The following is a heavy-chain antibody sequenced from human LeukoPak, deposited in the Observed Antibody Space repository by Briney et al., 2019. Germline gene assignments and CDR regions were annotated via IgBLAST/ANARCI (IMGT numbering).Heavy chain of an antibody. D-gene: IGHD6-13*01. CDR3: TAYSFASSYSSSWYLYYYYMDV. CDR1: GFTFSNAW. CDR2: IKSKTDGGTT. Sequence: GGSLRLSCAASGFTFSNAWMSWVRQAPGKGLEWVGRIKSKTDGGTTDYAAPVKGRFTISRDDSKNTLYLQMNSLKTEDTAVYYCTAYSFASSYSSSWYLYYYYMDVWGKGTTVTVSS. J-gene: IGHJ6*03. V-gene: IGHV3-15*01.